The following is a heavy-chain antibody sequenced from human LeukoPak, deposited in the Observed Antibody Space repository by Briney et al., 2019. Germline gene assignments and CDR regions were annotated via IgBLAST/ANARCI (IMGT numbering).Heavy chain of an antibody. CDR2: IYPGDSDT. J-gene: IGHJ6*02. Sequence: GESLKISCKGSGYSFTSYWIGWVRQMPGKGLEWMGIIYPGDSDTRYSPSFQGQVTISADKSISTAYLQWSSLKASDTAMYYCARLPGIAAAFNYYYGMDVWGQGTTVTVSS. CDR3: ARLPGIAAAFNYYYGMDV. CDR1: GYSFTSYW. D-gene: IGHD6-13*01. V-gene: IGHV5-51*01.